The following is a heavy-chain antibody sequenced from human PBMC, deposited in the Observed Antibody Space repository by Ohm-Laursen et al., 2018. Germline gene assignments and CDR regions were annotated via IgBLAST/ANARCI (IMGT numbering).Heavy chain of an antibody. CDR2: IYWDDDK. CDR3: AHLLPGEYNYDKHFDY. V-gene: IGHV2-5*02. CDR1: GFSLSTSGVG. Sequence: PTQTLTLTCTFSGFSLSTSGVGVGWIRQPPGKALEWLALIYWDDDKRYSASLKSRLTITKDTSKNQVVLTMTNMDPVDTATYYCAHLLPGEYNYDKHFDYWGQGTLVTVSS. J-gene: IGHJ4*02. D-gene: IGHD3-22*01.